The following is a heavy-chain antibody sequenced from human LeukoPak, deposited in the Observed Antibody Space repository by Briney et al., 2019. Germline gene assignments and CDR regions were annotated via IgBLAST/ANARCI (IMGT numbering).Heavy chain of an antibody. V-gene: IGHV1-2*02. CDR3: ARGEYSSSTLGHYMDV. CDR1: GYTFTGYY. J-gene: IGHJ6*03. D-gene: IGHD6-6*01. Sequence: PGAAVTVSCKSSGYTFTGYYMHWVRQAPGQGLEGMGWINPNSGGTNYAQKFQGRVNMTRDTSISTAYMELSRLRSDDTAVYYCARGEYSSSTLGHYMDVWGKGTTVTVSS. CDR2: INPNSGGT.